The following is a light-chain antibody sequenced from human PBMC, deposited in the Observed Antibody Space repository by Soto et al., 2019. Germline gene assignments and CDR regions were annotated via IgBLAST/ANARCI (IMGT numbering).Light chain of an antibody. CDR3: SAWDGRLNGVL. CDR1: SSNIGSYT. Sequence: QSVLTQPPSASGTPGQRVTISCSGSSSNIGSYTVNWYQQVPGAAPKILIYSNNQRPSGVPDRFFGSKSGTSASLGISGLQSEDEALYYCSAWDGRLNGVLFGGGTKVTVL. V-gene: IGLV1-44*01. CDR2: SNN. J-gene: IGLJ3*02.